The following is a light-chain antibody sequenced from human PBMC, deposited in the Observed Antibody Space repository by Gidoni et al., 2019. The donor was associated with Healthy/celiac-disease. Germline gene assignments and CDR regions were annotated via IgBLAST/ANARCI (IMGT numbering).Light chain of an antibody. V-gene: IGLV1-47*01. Sequence: QSVLTQPPSASGTPGQRVTIPCSGSSSNIGSNYVYWYQQLPGTAPKLLIYRNNQRPSGVPDRFSGSKSGTSASLAISGLRSEDAADYYCAAWDDSLSGWVFGGGTKLTVL. J-gene: IGLJ3*02. CDR3: AAWDDSLSGWV. CDR1: SSNIGSNY. CDR2: RNN.